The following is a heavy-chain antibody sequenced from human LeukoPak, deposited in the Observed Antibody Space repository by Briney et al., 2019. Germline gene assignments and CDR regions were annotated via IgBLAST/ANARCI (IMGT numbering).Heavy chain of an antibody. D-gene: IGHD6-19*01. V-gene: IGHV5-10-1*01. CDR2: IDPSDAYT. J-gene: IGHJ4*02. CDR1: GSSFTSYW. CDR3: ARLQWLAGDY. Sequence: GESLRISCKGSGSSFTSYWISWVRQIPGKGLEWMGRIDPSDAYTNYSPSFQGHVTISAYKSISTAYLQWSSLKASDTAMYYCARLQWLAGDYWGQGTLVTVSS.